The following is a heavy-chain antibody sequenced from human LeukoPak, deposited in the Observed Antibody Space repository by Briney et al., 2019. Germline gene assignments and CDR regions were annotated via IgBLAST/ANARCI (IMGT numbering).Heavy chain of an antibody. CDR2: INYRGSA. CDR3: ARSRPGGVLIVDSLDS. D-gene: IGHD3-16*01. V-gene: IGHV4-59*08. CDR1: GGSISNYH. J-gene: IGHJ4*02. Sequence: SETLSLTCTVSGGSISNYHLNWIRQPPGKGLEWIGYINYRGSAKYYPSLKSRVTIAVDTSKNQLSLKVSSVTAADTAVYYCARSRPGGVLIVDSLDSWGQGTLVTVSS.